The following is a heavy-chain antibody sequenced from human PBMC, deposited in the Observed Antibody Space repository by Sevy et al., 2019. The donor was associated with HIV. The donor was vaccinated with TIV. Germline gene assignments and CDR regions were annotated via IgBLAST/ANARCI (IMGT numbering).Heavy chain of an antibody. J-gene: IGHJ4*02. CDR1: GFSLETYW. D-gene: IGHD2-2*02. CDR2: IKEDDTVK. Sequence: GGSLRLSCAASGFSLETYWMNWVRQAPGKPLKWVANIKEDDTVKYYVDSVKGRFTIFRDNGRNLVYLVMNNLRVGDTARYYCVRAIQSEGSFWGQGTLVTVSS. V-gene: IGHV3-7*04. CDR3: VRAIQSEGSF.